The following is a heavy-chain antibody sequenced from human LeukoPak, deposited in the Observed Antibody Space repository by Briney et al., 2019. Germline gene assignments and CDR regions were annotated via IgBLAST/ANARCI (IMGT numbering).Heavy chain of an antibody. CDR3: ARDGYGDYVQFDY. Sequence: PSETLSLTCTVSGGSVSSGSYYWSWIRQPPGKGLEWIGYIYYSGSTNYNPSLKSRVTISVDTSKNQFSLKLSSVTAADTAVYYCARDGYGDYVQFDYWGQGTLVTVSS. V-gene: IGHV4-61*01. J-gene: IGHJ4*02. D-gene: IGHD4-17*01. CDR1: GGSVSSGSYY. CDR2: IYYSGST.